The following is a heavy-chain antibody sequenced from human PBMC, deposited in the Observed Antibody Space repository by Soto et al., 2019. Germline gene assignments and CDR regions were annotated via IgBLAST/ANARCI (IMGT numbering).Heavy chain of an antibody. CDR3: AAELGFGKLSVV. Sequence: QVQVVQSGVEVRRPGSSVKVSCKASGDPFKNCVISWVRQAPGQGLEWMGGIIPLFGTTDFAQRFQGRLTITTDESTTTAYMELRRLRSEDTATYYCAAELGFGKLSVVWGQGTTVIVSS. J-gene: IGHJ6*02. V-gene: IGHV1-69*01. D-gene: IGHD3-10*01. CDR1: GDPFKNCV. CDR2: IIPLFGTT.